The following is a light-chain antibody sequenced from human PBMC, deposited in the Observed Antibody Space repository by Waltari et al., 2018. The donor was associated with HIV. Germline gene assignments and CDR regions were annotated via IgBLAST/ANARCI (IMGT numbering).Light chain of an antibody. J-gene: IGLJ2*01. CDR2: EVS. CDR1: SSHIGGCNY. CDR3: SSYTDSTTVV. Sequence: QSALTQPASVSGSPGRSSTISCTGTSSHIGGCNYVSWYQQHPVKAPKLMIYEVSNRPSGVSSRFSGSKSVNTASLTISGLQAEDEADYYCSSYTDSTTVVFGGGTKVTVL. V-gene: IGLV2-14*03.